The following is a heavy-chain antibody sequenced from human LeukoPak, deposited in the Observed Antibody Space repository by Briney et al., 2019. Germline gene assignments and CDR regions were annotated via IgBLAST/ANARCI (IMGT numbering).Heavy chain of an antibody. D-gene: IGHD6-13*01. V-gene: IGHV3-53*01. J-gene: IGHJ4*02. CDR2: IYSGGST. Sequence: PGGSLRLSCAASGFTVSSNYMSWVRQAPGKGLEWVSVIYSGGSTYYADSVKGRFTISRDNSKNTLYLQMNSLRAEDTAVYYCARDGSNGAAAGGFDYWGQGTLVTVSS. CDR1: GFTVSSNY. CDR3: ARDGSNGAAAGGFDY.